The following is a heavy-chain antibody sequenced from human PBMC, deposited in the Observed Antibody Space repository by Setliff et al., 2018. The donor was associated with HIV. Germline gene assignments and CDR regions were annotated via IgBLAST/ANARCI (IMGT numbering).Heavy chain of an antibody. D-gene: IGHD7-27*01. Sequence: PPGRALEWLALIYWNGDERYSASLQGRLSIAKDTSRNQVVLTLTNMSPDDTATYFCAHGRTGIAPPDFDYWGPGSLVTVSS. V-gene: IGHV2-5*01. J-gene: IGHJ4*02. CDR2: IYWNGDE. CDR3: AHGRTGIAPPDFDY.